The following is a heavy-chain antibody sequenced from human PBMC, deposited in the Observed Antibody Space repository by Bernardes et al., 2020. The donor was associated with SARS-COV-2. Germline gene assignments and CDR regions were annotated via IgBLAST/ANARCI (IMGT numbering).Heavy chain of an antibody. CDR2: MNPTSGNT. CDR1: GFTFSSYE. J-gene: IGHJ4*02. V-gene: IGHV1-8*01. D-gene: IGHD6-19*01. Sequence: ASVKVSCMASGFTFSSYEVSWVRQASGQGLEWMGRMNPTSGNTGYARKFQGRVTMTRNTSITTAYMELTGLTSEDAAIYFCARSIPLSSGWFHLDYWGPGTVVIVSS. CDR3: ARSIPLSSGWFHLDY.